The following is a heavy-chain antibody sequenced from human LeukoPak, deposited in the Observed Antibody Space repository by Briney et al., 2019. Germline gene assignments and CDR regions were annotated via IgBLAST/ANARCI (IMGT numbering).Heavy chain of an antibody. CDR3: VRDLSGEFGERSRYYYYYGMDV. Sequence: GGSLRLSCAASGFTFSSYEMNWVRQAPGKGLEWVSYISSSGSTIYYADSVKGRFTISRDNSKNTLYLQMNSLRAEDTAVYYCVRDLSGEFGERSRYYYYYGMDVWGKGTTVTVSS. J-gene: IGHJ6*04. CDR1: GFTFSSYE. CDR2: ISSSGSTI. V-gene: IGHV3-48*03. D-gene: IGHD3-10*01.